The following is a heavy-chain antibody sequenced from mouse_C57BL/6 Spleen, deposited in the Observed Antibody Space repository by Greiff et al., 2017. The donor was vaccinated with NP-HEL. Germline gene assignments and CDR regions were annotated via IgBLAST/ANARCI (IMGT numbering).Heavy chain of an antibody. J-gene: IGHJ4*01. D-gene: IGHD2-4*01. Sequence: LKQSGASVKISCKASGYAFSSYWMNWVKQRPGKGLEWIGQIYPGDGDTNYNGKFKGKATLTADKSSSTAYMQLSSLTSEDSAVYFCARNYDLYAMDYWGQGTSVTVSS. CDR2: IYPGDGDT. CDR1: GYAFSSYW. V-gene: IGHV1-80*01. CDR3: ARNYDLYAMDY.